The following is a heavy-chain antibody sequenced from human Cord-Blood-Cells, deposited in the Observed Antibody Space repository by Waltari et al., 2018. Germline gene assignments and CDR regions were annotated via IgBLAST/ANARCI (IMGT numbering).Heavy chain of an antibody. CDR3: ARDVGAYSSSNYYYYMDV. Sequence: QVQLVQSGAEVKKPGASVKVSCKASGYTFTSYYMHWVRQAPGQGLEWMGIINPSGGSTSYAQKFQGRVTMTRDTSTSTVYMELSSLRSEDTAVYYCARDVGAYSSSNYYYYMDVWGKGTTVTVSS. CDR2: INPSGGST. CDR1: GYTFTSYY. V-gene: IGHV1-46*01. D-gene: IGHD6-6*01. J-gene: IGHJ6*03.